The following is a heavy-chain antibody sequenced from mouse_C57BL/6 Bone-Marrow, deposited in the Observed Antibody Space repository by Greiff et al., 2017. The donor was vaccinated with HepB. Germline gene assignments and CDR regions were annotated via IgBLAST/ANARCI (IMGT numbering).Heavy chain of an antibody. D-gene: IGHD2-4*01. Sequence: VQLQQPGAELVKPGASVKLSCKASGYTFTSYWMHWVKQRPGRGLEWIGRIDPNSGGTKYNEKFKSKATLTVDKPSSTAYMQLSSLTSEDSAVYYCARRPIYYDYDGGGYAMDYWGQGTSVTVSS. J-gene: IGHJ4*01. V-gene: IGHV1-72*01. CDR2: IDPNSGGT. CDR1: GYTFTSYW. CDR3: ARRPIYYDYDGGGYAMDY.